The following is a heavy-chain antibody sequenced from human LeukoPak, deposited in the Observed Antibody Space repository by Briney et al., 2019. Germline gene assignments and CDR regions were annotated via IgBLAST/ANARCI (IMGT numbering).Heavy chain of an antibody. CDR1: GGPITSGGSY. CDR2: IYYSGST. D-gene: IGHD3-22*01. V-gene: IGHV4-31*03. Sequence: SQTLSLTCTVSGGPITSGGSYWSWIRQHPGEGLEWIGYIYYSGSTYYNPSLKSRVTISVDTSKKQFSLKLTSVTAADTAVYFCASQANYYDSSGYFIHWGQGILVTVSS. J-gene: IGHJ1*01. CDR3: ASQANYYDSSGYFIH.